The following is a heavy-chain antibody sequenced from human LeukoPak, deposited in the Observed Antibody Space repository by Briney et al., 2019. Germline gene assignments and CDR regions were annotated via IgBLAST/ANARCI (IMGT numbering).Heavy chain of an antibody. V-gene: IGHV3-9*01. CDR3: AKVEMATNDAFDI. CDR2: ISWNSGSI. Sequence: GGSLRLSCAASGFTFEDYAMHWVRQAPGKGLEWVSGISWNSGSIGYADSVKGRFTISRDNAKNSLYLQMNSLRAEDTALYYCAKVEMATNDAFDIWGQGTMVTVSS. J-gene: IGHJ3*02. CDR1: GFTFEDYA. D-gene: IGHD5-24*01.